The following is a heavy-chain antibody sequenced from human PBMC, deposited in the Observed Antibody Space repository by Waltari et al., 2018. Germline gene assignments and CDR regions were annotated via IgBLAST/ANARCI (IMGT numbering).Heavy chain of an antibody. CDR2: INPSGGST. Sequence: VQLVQSGAEGKTTGDSVKVSCKAYGDTFTSHDINLVGQAPGQGLEWVGIINPSGGSTSYAQKCQGRVTMTRDTSTSTVYMELSSLRSEDTAVYYCARVGDVAVDPWDYWGQGTLVTVSS. CDR1: GDTFTSHD. D-gene: IGHD2-15*01. J-gene: IGHJ4*02. V-gene: IGHV1-46*01. CDR3: ARVGDVAVDPWDY.